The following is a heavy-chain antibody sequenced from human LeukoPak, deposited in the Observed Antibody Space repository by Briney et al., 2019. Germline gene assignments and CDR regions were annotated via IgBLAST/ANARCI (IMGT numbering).Heavy chain of an antibody. CDR1: GFSFTNYG. CDR2: IRYDGKNE. D-gene: IGHD6-25*01. V-gene: IGHV3-30*02. CDR3: GAGIGWADY. Sequence: GGSLRLSCVTSGFSFTNYGMHWVRQAPGKGLEWVAFIRYDGKNEGYVDSVKGRFTISRDNSKNTLYLHMNSLRVEDTAVYYCGAGIGWADYWGQGTLVIVSS. J-gene: IGHJ4*02.